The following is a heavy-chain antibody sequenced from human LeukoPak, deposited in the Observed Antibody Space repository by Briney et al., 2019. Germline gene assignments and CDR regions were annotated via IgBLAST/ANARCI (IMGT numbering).Heavy chain of an antibody. CDR1: GGSISSGGYC. Sequence: SQTLSLTCAVSGGSISSGGYCWSWIRQPPGKGREWVGYICDSGSTYDNPSVKMRVTISVDRSKNQFSLKLSSVNAADTAVYSCPRGHFLLWFGELLSPCWFDPWGQGTLVTVSS. J-gene: IGHJ5*02. V-gene: IGHV4-30-2*01. CDR2: ICDSGST. D-gene: IGHD3-10*01. CDR3: PRGHFLLWFGELLSPCWFDP.